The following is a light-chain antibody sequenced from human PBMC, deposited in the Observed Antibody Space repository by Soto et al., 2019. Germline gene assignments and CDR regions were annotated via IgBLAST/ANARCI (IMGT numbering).Light chain of an antibody. Sequence: QSVLTQPPSVSGAPGQRVTISCTGSSSSIGAGYHVHWYQQLPGAAPKPLISVNNNRPSGVPDRFSGSRSGTSASLAIAGLQAEDEADYYCQSYDESLSTYVFGTGTKVTVL. CDR3: QSYDESLSTYV. CDR1: SSSIGAGYH. V-gene: IGLV1-40*01. CDR2: VNN. J-gene: IGLJ1*01.